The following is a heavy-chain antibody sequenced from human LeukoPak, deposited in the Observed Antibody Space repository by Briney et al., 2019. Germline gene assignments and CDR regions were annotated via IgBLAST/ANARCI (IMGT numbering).Heavy chain of an antibody. Sequence: PGGSLRLSCAASGFTFSSYAMSWVRQAPGKGLEWVSAISGSGGSTYYADSVKGRFTISRDNSKNMLYLQMNSLRAEDTAVYYCAKAPIWSGYHDYWGQGTLVTVSS. CDR3: AKAPIWSGYHDY. V-gene: IGHV3-23*01. J-gene: IGHJ4*02. CDR1: GFTFSSYA. CDR2: ISGSGGST. D-gene: IGHD3-3*01.